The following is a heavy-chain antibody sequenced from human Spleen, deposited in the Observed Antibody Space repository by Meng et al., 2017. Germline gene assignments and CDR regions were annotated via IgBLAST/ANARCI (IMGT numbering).Heavy chain of an antibody. V-gene: IGHV3-49*04. D-gene: IGHD5-12*01. Sequence: GESLKISCTASGFTFGDYAMSWVRQAPGKGLEWVGFTRRTAYGGTTEYAASVKGRFTISRDDSKNTVYLQMNSLKSEDTAVYYCSGHIDYWGQGTLVTVSS. CDR2: TRRTAYGGTT. CDR3: SGHIDY. CDR1: GFTFGDYA. J-gene: IGHJ4*02.